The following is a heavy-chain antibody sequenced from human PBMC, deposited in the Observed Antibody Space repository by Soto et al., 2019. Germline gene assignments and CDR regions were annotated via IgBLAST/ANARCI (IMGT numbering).Heavy chain of an antibody. V-gene: IGHV3-74*01. CDR1: GFTFRTYW. CDR3: ARDVSNAVDY. D-gene: IGHD4-4*01. Sequence: EVQLVESGGGLVQPGGSLRLSCEASGFTFRTYWMHWVRQVPGKGLVWVSRIASDGSSTNYADSVKGRFTISRDNAKNTLYLQMNSVGAEVSAVYYCARDVSNAVDYWGQGTLVTVSS. J-gene: IGHJ4*02. CDR2: IASDGSST.